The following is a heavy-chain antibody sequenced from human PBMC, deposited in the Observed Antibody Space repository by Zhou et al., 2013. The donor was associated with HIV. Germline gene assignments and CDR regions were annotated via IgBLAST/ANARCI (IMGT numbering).Heavy chain of an antibody. CDR2: ISGYNGNT. J-gene: IGHJ4*02. CDR1: GYTITGFG. Sequence: QVQLVQSGAEVKRPGASVKVSCKASGYTITGFGISWVRQAPGQGLEWMGWISGYNGNTKYAQKFQGRVTMTTDTSTSTAYMEVRNLRSEDTAVYFCASGDVDIAMITDEWDERPGSYIDCWGQGTLVTVSA. CDR3: ASGDVDIAMITDEWDERPGSYIDC. D-gene: IGHD5-18*01. V-gene: IGHV1-18*01.